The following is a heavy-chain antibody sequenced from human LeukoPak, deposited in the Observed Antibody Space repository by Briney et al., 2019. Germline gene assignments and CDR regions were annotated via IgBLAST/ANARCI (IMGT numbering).Heavy chain of an antibody. CDR3: AGGRDVYRY. D-gene: IGHD5-24*01. CDR2: IKQDGSEK. Sequence: GGSLRLSCAASGFTFSSYWMTWVRHAPGKGLEWVANIKQDGSEKYYVDSVKGRFTISRDNAKNSLYLQMNSLRAEDTAVYYCAGGRDVYRYWGQGTLVTVSS. CDR1: GFTFSSYW. J-gene: IGHJ4*02. V-gene: IGHV3-7*01.